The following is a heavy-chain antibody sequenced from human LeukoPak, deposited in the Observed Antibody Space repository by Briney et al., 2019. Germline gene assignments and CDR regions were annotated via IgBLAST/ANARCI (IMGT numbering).Heavy chain of an antibody. V-gene: IGHV3-21*01. CDR1: GFTFSSYS. CDR3: AREGPRGNSQFDY. D-gene: IGHD2/OR15-2a*01. Sequence: GGSLRLSCAASGFTFSSYSMNWVRQAPGKGLEWVSSISSSSSYIYYADSVKGRLTISRDNSKNTLYLQMNSLRAEDTAVYYCAREGPRGNSQFDYWGQGTLVTVSS. J-gene: IGHJ4*02. CDR2: ISSSSSYI.